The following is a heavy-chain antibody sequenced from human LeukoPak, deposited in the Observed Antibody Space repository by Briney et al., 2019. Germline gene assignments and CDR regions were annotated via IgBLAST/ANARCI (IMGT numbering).Heavy chain of an antibody. D-gene: IGHD3-10*01. V-gene: IGHV4-4*02. Sequence: SGTLSLTCVVSGGSISSNHCWSWVRQPPGKGLEWIGEIYHSGSTDYNPSLESRVTISVDKSKNQFSLKLSSVTAADTAVYYCASGFYGSGSYSSPGFHAFDVWGQGTMVTVSS. CDR1: GGSISSNHC. J-gene: IGHJ3*01. CDR3: ASGFYGSGSYSSPGFHAFDV. CDR2: IYHSGST.